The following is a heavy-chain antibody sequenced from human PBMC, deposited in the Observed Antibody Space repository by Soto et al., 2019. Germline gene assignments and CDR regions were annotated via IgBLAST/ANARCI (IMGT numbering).Heavy chain of an antibody. J-gene: IGHJ6*02. CDR1: GFAFSTYA. CDR2: ISGIGGSS. V-gene: IGHV3-23*01. D-gene: IGHD6-13*01. CDR3: AKVTKRAAAGRYEYYKYGMDV. Sequence: HPGGSLRLFCAASGFAFSTYAMTWVRQAPGKGLEWVSVISGIGGSSYYAASVKGRFTISRDNSKNTLFLQMNGLRAEDTAVYYCAKVTKRAAAGRYEYYKYGMDVWGQGTTVTVSS.